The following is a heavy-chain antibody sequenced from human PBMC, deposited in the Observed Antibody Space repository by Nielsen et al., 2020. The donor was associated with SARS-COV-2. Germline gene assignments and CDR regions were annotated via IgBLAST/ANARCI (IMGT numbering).Heavy chain of an antibody. CDR2: INHSGST. V-gene: IGHV4-34*01. J-gene: IGHJ5*02. CDR1: GGSFSGYY. D-gene: IGHD6-13*01. Sequence: SQTLSLTCAVYGGSFSGYYWSWIRQPPGKGLEWIGEINHSGSTNYNPSLKSRVTISVDTSKNQFSLKLSSVTAADTAVYYCARGVEMSIAAAGRGVNWFDPWGQGTLVTVS. CDR3: ARGVEMSIAAAGRGVNWFDP.